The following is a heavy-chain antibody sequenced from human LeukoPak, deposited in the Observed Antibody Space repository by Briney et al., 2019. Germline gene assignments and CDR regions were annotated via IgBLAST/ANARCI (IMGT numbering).Heavy chain of an antibody. CDR3: AREGYYYDSFNWFDP. CDR2: INPRGGST. Sequence: EASVKVSCKASGYTFTSYYMHWVRQAPGQGLEWMGIINPRGGSTSYAQKFQGRVTMTRDTSTSTVYMELSSPRSEDTAVYYCAREGYYYDSFNWFDPWGQGTLVTVSS. D-gene: IGHD3-22*01. V-gene: IGHV1-46*01. J-gene: IGHJ5*02. CDR1: GYTFTSYY.